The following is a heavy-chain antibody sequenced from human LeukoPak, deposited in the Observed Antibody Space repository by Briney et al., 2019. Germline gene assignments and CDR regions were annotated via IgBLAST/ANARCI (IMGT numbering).Heavy chain of an antibody. D-gene: IGHD4-11*01. V-gene: IGHV4-39*07. CDR3: ARGRGTVTSPYYYYGMDV. Sequence: SETLSLTCTVSGGSISSRSYFWGWIRQPPGKGLEWIGEINHSGSTNYNPSLKSRVTISVDTSKNQFSLKLSSVTAADTAVYYCARGRGTVTSPYYYYGMDVWGQGTTVTVSS. CDR1: GGSISSRSYF. J-gene: IGHJ6*02. CDR2: INHSGST.